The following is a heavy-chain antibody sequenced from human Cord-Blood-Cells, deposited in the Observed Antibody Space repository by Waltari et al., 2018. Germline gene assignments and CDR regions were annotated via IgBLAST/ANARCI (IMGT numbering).Heavy chain of an antibody. CDR2: ISSSSSHI. Sequence: EVQLVESGGGRVRPGGSLRLSCAASGFTFSSYSLNWVRQAPGKGLEWVYSISSSSSHIYYADSVKGRFTISRDNAKNSLYLQMNSLRAEDTAVYYCARGTGDYYYYYGMDVWGQGTTVTVSS. D-gene: IGHD7-27*01. CDR1: GFTFSSYS. J-gene: IGHJ6*02. V-gene: IGHV3-21*01. CDR3: ARGTGDYYYYYGMDV.